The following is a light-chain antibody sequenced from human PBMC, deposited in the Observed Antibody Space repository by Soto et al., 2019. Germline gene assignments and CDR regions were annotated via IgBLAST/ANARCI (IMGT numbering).Light chain of an antibody. V-gene: IGKV3-11*01. CDR2: DAS. J-gene: IGKJ5*01. CDR3: QQRGDWPLT. CDR1: QSVGSY. Sequence: EIVLTQSPVPLSLSPGERAILTGRASQSVGSYLAWYQQKPGQAPRLLSDDASNRATGIPARCSGSGSGTDFTLTITSLEPEDFAVYYCQQRGDWPLTFGQGTRLEIK.